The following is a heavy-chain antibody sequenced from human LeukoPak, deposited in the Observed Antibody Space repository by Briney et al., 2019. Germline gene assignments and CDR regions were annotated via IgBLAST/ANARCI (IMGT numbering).Heavy chain of an antibody. CDR2: IFDNENT. CDR1: SGSITSGGKS. CDR3: ARVTLTTTARAFDI. D-gene: IGHD1-14*01. Sequence: SETLSLTCTVSSGSITSGGKSWSWIRQPPGEGLEWLGNIFDNENTVYNPSLRSRLTISLDTSKSQFSLKLTSVTAADTVIYYCARVTLTTTARAFDIWGQGTMVTVSS. V-gene: IGHV4-30-4*07. J-gene: IGHJ3*02.